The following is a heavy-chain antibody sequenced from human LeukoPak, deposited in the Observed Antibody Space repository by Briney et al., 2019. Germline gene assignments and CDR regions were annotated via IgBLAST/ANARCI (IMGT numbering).Heavy chain of an antibody. CDR1: GLTLSSLW. CDR2: IIQDGSET. CDR3: AISFGAALDY. Sequence: TGGSLRLSCAASGLTLSSLWMSWVRQAPGKGLDWVANIIQDGSETYNVDSVKGRFTISRDNAKNSLFLHMNSLRAEDTAVYYCAISFGAALDYWGQGIVVTVSS. V-gene: IGHV3-7*01. D-gene: IGHD3-10*01. J-gene: IGHJ4*02.